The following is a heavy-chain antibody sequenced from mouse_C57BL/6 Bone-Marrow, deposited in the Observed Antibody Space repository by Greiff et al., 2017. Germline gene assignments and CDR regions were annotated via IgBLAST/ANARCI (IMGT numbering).Heavy chain of an antibody. CDR2: IDPSDSST. J-gene: IGHJ1*03. CDR1: GYTFTSYW. CDR3: ARSGSSSDWYVDV. Sequence: QVQLQQPGAELVMPGASVKLSCKASGYTFTSYWMHWVKQRPGQGLEWIGEIDPSDSSTNYNQKFKGKSTLTVDKSSSTAYMQLSSLTSEDSAVYYCARSGSSSDWYVDVWGTGTTVTVSS. V-gene: IGHV1-69*01. D-gene: IGHD1-1*01.